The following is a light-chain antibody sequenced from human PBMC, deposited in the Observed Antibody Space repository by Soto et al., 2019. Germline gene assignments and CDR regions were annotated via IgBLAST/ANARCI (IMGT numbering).Light chain of an antibody. Sequence: QTVVTKEPSFSVSPGGAVTLTCGLSSGSVSTSYYPSWYQQTPGQAPRTLIYYTNVRSSGVPDRFSGSILGNKAALTITGAQADDESDYYCVLYMGSGISVFGGGTKLTVL. CDR2: YTN. J-gene: IGLJ2*01. CDR1: SGSVSTSYY. CDR3: VLYMGSGISV. V-gene: IGLV8-61*01.